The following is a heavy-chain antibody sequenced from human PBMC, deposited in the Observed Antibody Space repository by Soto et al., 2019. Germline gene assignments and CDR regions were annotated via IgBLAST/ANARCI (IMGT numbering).Heavy chain of an antibody. Sequence: GGSLRLSCAASGFTFSYYGMHWVRQAPGKGLEWVAVISYDGSNKYYADSVKGRFTISRDNSKNTLYLQMSSLRAEDTAVYYCAKETSGYSCSGSYCDGMDVWGQGTSVTVSA. V-gene: IGHV3-30*18. D-gene: IGHD6-13*01. CDR1: GFTFSYYG. CDR2: ISYDGSNK. J-gene: IGHJ6*01. CDR3: AKETSGYSCSGSYCDGMDV.